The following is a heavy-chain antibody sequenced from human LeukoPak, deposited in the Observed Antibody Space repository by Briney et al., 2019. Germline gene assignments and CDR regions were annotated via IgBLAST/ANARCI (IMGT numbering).Heavy chain of an antibody. CDR2: IKQDGSEK. CDR3: ARGGKSPNYYGSGRYLFWA. Sequence: PGGSLRLSCAASGFTFSSYWMSWVRQAPGKGLEWVANIKQDGSEKYYVDSVEGRFTISRENAKNSLYLQMNSLRAEDTAVYYCARGGKSPNYYGSGRYLFWAWGQGTLVTVSS. V-gene: IGHV3-7*01. CDR1: GFTFSSYW. J-gene: IGHJ5*02. D-gene: IGHD3-10*01.